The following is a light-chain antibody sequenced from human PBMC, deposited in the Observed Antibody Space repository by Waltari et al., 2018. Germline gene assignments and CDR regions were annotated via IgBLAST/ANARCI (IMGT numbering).Light chain of an antibody. Sequence: EIVLTQSPATASLSPGERVTLSCRASQTVGSSSLAWYQQKPGQAPRLVIYRAPRRATGIPDRFSSSGSGTDFSLTISRLEPEDFAVYYCQQHGTLPATFGQGTKVEIK. J-gene: IGKJ1*01. CDR1: QTVGSSS. CDR2: RAP. CDR3: QQHGTLPAT. V-gene: IGKV3-20*01.